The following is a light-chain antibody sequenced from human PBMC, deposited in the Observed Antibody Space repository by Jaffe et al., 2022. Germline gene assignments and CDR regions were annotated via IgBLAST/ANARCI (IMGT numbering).Light chain of an antibody. CDR2: DAS. Sequence: DIQMTQSPSSLSASVGDRVTITCQASQDISNHLNWYQQKPGKAPKFLIYDASNLETGVPSRFSGSGSGTDFTFTISSLQPEDIATYYCQQYDNLPSFTFGPGTKVDIK. CDR3: QQYDNLPSFT. V-gene: IGKV1-33*01. CDR1: QDISNH. J-gene: IGKJ3*01.